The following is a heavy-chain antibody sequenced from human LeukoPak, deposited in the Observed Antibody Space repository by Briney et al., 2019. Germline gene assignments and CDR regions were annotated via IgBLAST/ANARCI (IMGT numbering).Heavy chain of an antibody. CDR1: GDSISSGDYY. CDR3: ATPPAYRIGWDFDY. CDR2: IYYSGST. V-gene: IGHV4-61*08. J-gene: IGHJ4*02. D-gene: IGHD6-19*01. Sequence: SQTLSLTCTVSGDSISSGDYYWSWIRQPPGKGLEWIGYIYYSGSTNYNPSLKSRVTILVDTSKNQFSLKLSSVTAADTAVYYCATPPAYRIGWDFDYWGQGTLVTVSS.